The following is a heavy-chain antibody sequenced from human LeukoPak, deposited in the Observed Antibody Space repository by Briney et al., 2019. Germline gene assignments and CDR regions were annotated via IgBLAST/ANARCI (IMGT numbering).Heavy chain of an antibody. D-gene: IGHD6-13*01. CDR1: GFTLSSYG. V-gene: IGHV3-23*01. CDR3: GKARIAAARTGAFDV. CDR2: ISATGGSA. J-gene: IGHJ3*01. Sequence: GGSLRLSCAASGFTLSSYGMSWVRQAPGKGLEWVSAISATGGSAQYAESVRGRFTISRDNAKNTLYLQMNSLRDEDTAVYFCGKARIAAARTGAFDVWGQGTMVTVSS.